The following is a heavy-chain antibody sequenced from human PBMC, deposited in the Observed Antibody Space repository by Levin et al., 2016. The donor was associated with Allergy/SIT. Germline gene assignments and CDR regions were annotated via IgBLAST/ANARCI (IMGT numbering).Heavy chain of an antibody. D-gene: IGHD1-14*01. CDR1: GFPLTELS. CDR2: IIPIFGAP. J-gene: IGHJ4*02. V-gene: IGHV1-69*13. Sequence: SVKVSCKVSGFPLTELSMHWVRQAPGQGFEWMGAIIPIFGAPNYAQKFQGRVTITADESTTTAYMELSSLRSGDTAVYYCIAQPMPGLRHFFDYWGQGTLVTVSS. CDR3: IAQPMPGLRHFFDY.